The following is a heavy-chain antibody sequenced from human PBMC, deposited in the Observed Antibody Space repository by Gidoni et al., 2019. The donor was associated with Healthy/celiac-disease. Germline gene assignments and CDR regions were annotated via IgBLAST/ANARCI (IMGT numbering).Heavy chain of an antibody. CDR1: GGSISSYY. CDR2: IYYSGST. V-gene: IGHV4-59*01. Sequence: QVQLQESGPGLVKPSETLSLTCTVSGGSISSYYWSWIRQPPGKGLEWIGYIYYSGSTNYNPSLKSRVTISVDTSKNQFSLKLSSVTAADTAVYYCARALVGATDFDYWGQGTLVTVSS. J-gene: IGHJ4*02. D-gene: IGHD1-26*01. CDR3: ARALVGATDFDY.